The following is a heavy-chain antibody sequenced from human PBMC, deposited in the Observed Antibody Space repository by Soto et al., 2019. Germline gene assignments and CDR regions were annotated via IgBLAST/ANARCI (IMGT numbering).Heavy chain of an antibody. CDR2: INTYRGNT. J-gene: IGHJ4*02. CDR3: ARGGGGYDSLGYAVWYFDY. Sequence: QVQLVQSGAEVKKPGASVKVSCKASGYTFTSYGISWVRQAPGQGLEWMGWINTYRGNTNYAQSLQGRVTVTTDTSTSTAYMELRSLRSDDTAVYYCARGGGGYDSLGYAVWYFDYWGQGTLVTVSS. D-gene: IGHD3-22*01. V-gene: IGHV1-18*01. CDR1: GYTFTSYG.